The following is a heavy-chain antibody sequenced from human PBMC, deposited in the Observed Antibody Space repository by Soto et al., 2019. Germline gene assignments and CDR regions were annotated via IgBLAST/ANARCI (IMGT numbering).Heavy chain of an antibody. CDR2: INHSGST. CDR1: GGSFSGYY. Sequence: SETLSLTCAVYGGSFSGYYWSWIRQPPGKGLEWIGEINHSGSTNYNPSLKSRVTISVDTSKNQFSLKLSSVTAADTAVYYCARRSSEVDYGDYQPYFDYWGQGTLVTVSS. CDR3: ARRSSEVDYGDYQPYFDY. J-gene: IGHJ4*02. D-gene: IGHD4-17*01. V-gene: IGHV4-34*01.